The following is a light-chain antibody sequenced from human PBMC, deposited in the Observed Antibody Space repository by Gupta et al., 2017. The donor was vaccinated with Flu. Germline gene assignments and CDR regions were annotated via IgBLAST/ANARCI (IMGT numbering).Light chain of an antibody. CDR3: MQALQTPIT. J-gene: IGKJ5*01. V-gene: IGKV2-28*01. CDR1: QSLLHSNGYNY. Sequence: DIVMTQSPLPLPVPPGEPASISCRSSQSLLHSNGYNYLDWYLQKPGQSPQLLIYLGSNRASGVPDRFSGSGSGTDFTLKISRVEAEDVGVYYCMQALQTPITFGQGTRLEIK. CDR2: LGS.